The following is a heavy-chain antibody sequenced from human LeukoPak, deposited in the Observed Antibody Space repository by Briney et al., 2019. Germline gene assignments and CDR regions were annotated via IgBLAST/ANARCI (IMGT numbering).Heavy chain of an antibody. V-gene: IGHV4-34*01. CDR3: ARDSGTTGEVKFDP. J-gene: IGHJ5*02. Sequence: PSETLSLTCAVYGGSFSGYYWSWIRQPPGKGLEWIGEINHSGSTNYNPSLKSRVTISVDTSKNQFSLKLSSVTAADTAIYYCARDSGTTGEVKFDPWGQGTLVTVSS. D-gene: IGHD3-10*01. CDR2: INHSGST. CDR1: GGSFSGYY.